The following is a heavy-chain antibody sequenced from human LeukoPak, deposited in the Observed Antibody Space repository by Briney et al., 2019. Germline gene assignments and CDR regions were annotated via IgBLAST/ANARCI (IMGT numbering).Heavy chain of an antibody. CDR2: IPHDGSSA. V-gene: IGHV3-30-3*01. CDR3: ATGSEVYYDS. Sequence: GGSLRLSCTASGFTFTRNCMHWVRQAPGRGVEGVAAIPHDGSSALYADSVEGRFIISRDNSQNTQYLPMNSLRIEDSAVYYCATGSEVYYDSWGQGILATVSS. J-gene: IGHJ5*01. CDR1: GFTFTRNC. D-gene: IGHD1-26*01.